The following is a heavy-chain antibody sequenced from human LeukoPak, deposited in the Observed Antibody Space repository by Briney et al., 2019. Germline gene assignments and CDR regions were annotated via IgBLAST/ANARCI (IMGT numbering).Heavy chain of an antibody. CDR1: GGSFSGYY. V-gene: IGHV4-39*01. D-gene: IGHD3-3*01. Sequence: KPSETLSLTCAVYGGSFSGYYWGWIRQPPGKGLEWIGSIYYSGSTYYNPSLKSRVTISVDTSKNQFSLKLSSVTAADTAVYYCALLYYDFWSGYFPNWGQGTLVTVSS. CDR3: ALLYYDFWSGYFPN. CDR2: IYYSGST. J-gene: IGHJ4*02.